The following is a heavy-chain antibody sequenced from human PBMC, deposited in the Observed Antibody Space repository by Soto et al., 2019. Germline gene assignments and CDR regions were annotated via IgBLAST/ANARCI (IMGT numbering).Heavy chain of an antibody. D-gene: IGHD2-8*01. CDR3: TRGTPYYCPNGVCYTKPEY. CDR1: GGSFSAFY. Sequence: SETLSLTCAVYGGSFSAFYWSWIRQPPGRGLEWIGEIDHSGSANYNPSLKTRATISVDTSARDFTLKLSSVTAADTAVYYCTRGTPYYCPNGVCYTKPEYWGQGTLVTVSS. V-gene: IGHV4-34*01. J-gene: IGHJ4*02. CDR2: IDHSGSA.